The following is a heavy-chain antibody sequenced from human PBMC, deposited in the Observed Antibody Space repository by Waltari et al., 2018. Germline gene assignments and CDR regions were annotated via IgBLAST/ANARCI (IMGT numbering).Heavy chain of an antibody. CDR2: IYTSGST. CDR1: GGSLSSYY. CDR3: ARALCSGGSCYFDY. D-gene: IGHD2-15*01. J-gene: IGHJ4*02. V-gene: IGHV4-4*07. Sequence: QVQLQESGPGLVKPSENLSLTCTVPGGSLSSYYWSWNRQPAGKGLEWLGRIYTSGSTNYNPSLKSRVTMSVDTSKNQFSLKLSSVTAADTAVYYCARALCSGGSCYFDYWGQGTLVTVSS.